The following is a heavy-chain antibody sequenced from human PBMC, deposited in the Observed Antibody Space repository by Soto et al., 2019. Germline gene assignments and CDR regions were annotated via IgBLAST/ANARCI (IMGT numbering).Heavy chain of an antibody. Sequence: QAQLVQSGGEVKRPGASVKVSCKASGYTFNKYGFNWVRQAPGQGLEWMGRISAFNDYTNLAQKFQGRFTLTTDASTNTAYMELQILRSDDTAMYYCARGRGVVIPAGTPDAFDVWGQGTMVTVSS. CDR3: ARGRGVVIPAGTPDAFDV. V-gene: IGHV1-18*01. J-gene: IGHJ3*01. D-gene: IGHD6-13*01. CDR1: GYTFNKYG. CDR2: ISAFNDYT.